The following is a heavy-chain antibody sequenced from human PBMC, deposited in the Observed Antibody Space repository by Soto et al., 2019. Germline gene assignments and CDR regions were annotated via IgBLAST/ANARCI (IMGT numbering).Heavy chain of an antibody. Sequence: GGSLRLSCAASGFTFSTYWMNWVRQAPGKGLEWVANIKQDGSERYYVDSVKGRFTISRDNTKNSLYLQMNSLRAEDTAVYYCARGSGFPHYYQYGMDVWGQGTTVTVSS. CDR2: IKQDGSER. V-gene: IGHV3-7*05. J-gene: IGHJ6*02. D-gene: IGHD3-3*01. CDR3: ARGSGFPHYYQYGMDV. CDR1: GFTFSTYW.